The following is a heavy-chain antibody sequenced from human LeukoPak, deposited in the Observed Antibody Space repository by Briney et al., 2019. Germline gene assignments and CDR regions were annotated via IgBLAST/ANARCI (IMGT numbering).Heavy chain of an antibody. D-gene: IGHD5-12*01. V-gene: IGHV4-59*08. CDR1: GGSISSYY. CDR2: IYYSGST. J-gene: IGHJ5*02. CDR3: AMSSGYDSTYLDP. Sequence: SETLSLTCTVSGGSISSYYWSWIRQPPGKGLEWIGYIYYSGSTNYNPSLKSRVTISVDTSKNQFSLKLSSVTAADTAVYYCAMSSGYDSTYLDPWGQGTLVTVSS.